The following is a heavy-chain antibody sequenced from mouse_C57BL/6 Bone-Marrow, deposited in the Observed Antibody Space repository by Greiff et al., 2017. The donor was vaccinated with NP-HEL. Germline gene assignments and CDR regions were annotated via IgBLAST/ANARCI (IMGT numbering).Heavy chain of an antibody. CDR2: ISDGGSYT. D-gene: IGHD1-3*01. J-gene: IGHJ3*01. Sequence: EVHLVESGGGLVKPGGSLKLSCAASGFTFSSYAMSWVRQTPEKRLEWVATISDGGSYTYYPDNVKGRFTISRDNATNNMYLQLSQLKSEDTAMYYCARGRIAITVLFAYWGQGTVVTVSA. CDR1: GFTFSSYA. CDR3: ARGRIAITVLFAY. V-gene: IGHV5-4*01.